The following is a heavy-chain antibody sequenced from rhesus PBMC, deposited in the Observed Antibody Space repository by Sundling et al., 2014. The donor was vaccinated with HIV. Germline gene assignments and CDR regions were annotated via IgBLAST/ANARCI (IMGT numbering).Heavy chain of an antibody. J-gene: IGHJ1*01. CDR2: IGGSSGRT. D-gene: IGHD4-35*01. CDR3: ARSYDKYEYFEF. Sequence: QVQLQESGPAVVKPSETLSLTCAVSGGSISDLYRWNWIRQPPGKGLEWIGHIGGSSGRTYYNPSLKSRVTISTDTSKNQFSLKVSSVTAADTAVYYCARSYDKYEYFEFWGQGALVTVSS. V-gene: IGHV4-165*01. CDR1: GGSISDLY.